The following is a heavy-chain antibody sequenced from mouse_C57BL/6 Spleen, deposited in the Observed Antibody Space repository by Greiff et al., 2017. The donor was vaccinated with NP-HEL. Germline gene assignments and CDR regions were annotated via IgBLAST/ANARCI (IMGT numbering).Heavy chain of an antibody. J-gene: IGHJ2*01. CDR2: IWSDGST. V-gene: IGHV2-6-1*01. CDR1: GFSLTSYG. CDR3: ARQGGSGSSYEYYFDY. Sequence: QVQLKESGPGLVAPSQSLSITCTVSGFSLTSYGVHWVRQPPGKGLEWLVVIWSDGSTTYNSALKSRLSISKDNSKSQVFLKMNSLQTDDTAMYYCARQGGSGSSYEYYFDYWGQGTTLTVSS. D-gene: IGHD1-1*01.